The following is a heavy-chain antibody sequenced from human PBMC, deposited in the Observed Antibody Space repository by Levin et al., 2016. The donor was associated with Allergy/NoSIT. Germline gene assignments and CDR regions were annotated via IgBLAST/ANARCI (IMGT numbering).Heavy chain of an antibody. J-gene: IGHJ6*02. Sequence: GGSLRLSCVASGFTFGDYAMHWVRQAPGKGLKWVSGISWASGTKEYADSVKGRFTISRDNAKNSLYLQMNYLRAEDTAVYYCARDLNTRARIGGMDVWGQGTTVTVSS. CDR2: ISWASGTK. CDR1: GFTFGDYA. V-gene: IGHV3-9*01. CDR3: ARDLNTRARIGGMDV. D-gene: IGHD6-6*01.